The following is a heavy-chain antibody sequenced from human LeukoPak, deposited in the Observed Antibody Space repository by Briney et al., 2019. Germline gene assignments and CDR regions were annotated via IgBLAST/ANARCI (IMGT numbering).Heavy chain of an antibody. CDR2: ISGSGGST. V-gene: IGHV3-23*01. J-gene: IGHJ3*02. CDR3: ARRYYYDSSTYAFDI. CDR1: GFTFSSYG. D-gene: IGHD3-22*01. Sequence: GGSLRLSCAASGFTFSSYGMSWVRQAPGKGLEWVSAISGSGGSTHYADSVKGRFTISRDNSKNTLFLQMNSLRAEDTAVYYCARRYYYDSSTYAFDIWGQGTMVTVSS.